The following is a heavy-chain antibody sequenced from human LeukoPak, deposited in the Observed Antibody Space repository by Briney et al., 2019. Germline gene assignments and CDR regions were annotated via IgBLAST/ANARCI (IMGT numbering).Heavy chain of an antibody. CDR2: VNPNSGDT. J-gene: IGHJ4*02. CDR3: ARGRRILWRDPNAGDFFDY. Sequence: GASVKVSCKASGYTFTDYYIHWVRQAPGQGLEWMGWVNPNSGDTDYAQKFHDRVIMTRDTSINTAYIELSSLRSDDTAVYYCARGRRILWRDPNAGDFFDYWGQGTLVIVSS. D-gene: IGHD2/OR15-2a*01. CDR1: GYTFTDYY. V-gene: IGHV1-2*02.